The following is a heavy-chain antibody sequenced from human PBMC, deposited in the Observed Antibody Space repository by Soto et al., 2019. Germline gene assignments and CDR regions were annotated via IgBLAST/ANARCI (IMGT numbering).Heavy chain of an antibody. CDR3: ARSRIAVAGFPSYDYYGMDV. Sequence: QVQLVQSGAEVKKPGSSVKVSCKASGGTFSSYTISWVRQAPGQGLEWMGRIIPILGIANYAQKFQGRVTISADKSTSTAYMELSSLRSEDTAVYYCARSRIAVAGFPSYDYYGMDVWGQGTTVTVSS. J-gene: IGHJ6*02. CDR2: IIPILGIA. CDR1: GGTFSSYT. V-gene: IGHV1-69*02. D-gene: IGHD6-19*01.